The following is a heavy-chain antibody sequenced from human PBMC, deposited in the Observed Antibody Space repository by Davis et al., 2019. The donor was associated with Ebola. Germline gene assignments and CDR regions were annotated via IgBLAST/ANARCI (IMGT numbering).Heavy chain of an antibody. V-gene: IGHV4-59*12. D-gene: IGHD5-24*01. J-gene: IGHJ4*02. Sequence: MPSETLSLTCTVSGGSISSYFWSWIRQPPGKGLEWIGYFYYSGSTNYNPSLKSRVTISVDTSKNQFSLKLSSVTAADTAVYYCARVQEMATILDYWGQGTLVTVSS. CDR3: ARVQEMATILDY. CDR2: FYYSGST. CDR1: GGSISSYF.